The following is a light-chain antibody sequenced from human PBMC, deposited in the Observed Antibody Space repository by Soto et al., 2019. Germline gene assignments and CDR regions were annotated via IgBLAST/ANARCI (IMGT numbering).Light chain of an antibody. V-gene: IGKV3-15*01. J-gene: IGKJ2*01. Sequence: VMTQSPATLSVSPGDGATLSCRASQSVSSSLAWYQQKSGQAPRLLFYGASTRATGIPARFSGSGSGTEFALTISSLQSEDFAVYYCQQYYNWPYTFGQGTKLEIK. CDR3: QQYYNWPYT. CDR1: QSVSSS. CDR2: GAS.